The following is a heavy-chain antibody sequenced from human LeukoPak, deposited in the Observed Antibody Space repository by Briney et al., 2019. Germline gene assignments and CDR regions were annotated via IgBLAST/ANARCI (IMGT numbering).Heavy chain of an antibody. Sequence: GGSLRLSCAASGFTFDDYAMHWVRQAPGKGLEWVSGISWNSGSIGYADSVKGRFTISRDNSKKTVPLEMSSLTAADTGVYYCAKDGAQYSSGPECDPRGQGALVTVSP. V-gene: IGHV3-9*01. D-gene: IGHD6-19*01. J-gene: IGHJ5*02. CDR2: ISWNSGSI. CDR1: GFTFDDYA. CDR3: AKDGAQYSSGPECDP.